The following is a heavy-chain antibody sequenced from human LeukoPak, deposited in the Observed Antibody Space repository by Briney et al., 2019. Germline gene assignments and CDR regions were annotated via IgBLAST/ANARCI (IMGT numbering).Heavy chain of an antibody. CDR3: ARDLGGDSYGYVHYGMDV. V-gene: IGHV3-11*06. CDR2: ISSSSSYT. D-gene: IGHD5-18*01. CDR1: GFTFSDYY. J-gene: IGHJ6*04. Sequence: GGSLRLSCAASGFTFSDYYMSWIRQAPGKGLEWVSYISSSSSYTNYVDSVKGRFTISRDNAKNSLYLQMNSLRAEDTAVYYCARDLGGDSYGYVHYGMDVWGKGTTVTVSS.